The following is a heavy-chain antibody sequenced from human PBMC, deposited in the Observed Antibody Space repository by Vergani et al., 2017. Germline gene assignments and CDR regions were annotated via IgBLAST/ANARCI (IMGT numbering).Heavy chain of an antibody. V-gene: IGHV3-30-3*01. CDR1: GFALNRYA. J-gene: IGHJ4*02. CDR2: ISFDGTNE. Sequence: QVQLVESGGGVVQPGTSLRLSCVVSGFALNRYAMHWVRQAPGKGLEWVVGISFDGTNEYYPDFVKGRFTISRDISKNTLYLQVRSLRLEDTGVYHCVRDRGLCAGGRCYTEAWDYWGQGTPVTVSS. CDR3: VRDRGLCAGGRCYTEAWDY. D-gene: IGHD2-2*02.